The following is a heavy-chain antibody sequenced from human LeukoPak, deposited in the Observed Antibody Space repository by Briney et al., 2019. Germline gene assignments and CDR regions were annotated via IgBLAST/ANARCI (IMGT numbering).Heavy chain of an antibody. CDR3: AREGYCSSTSCYGFDP. D-gene: IGHD2-2*01. CDR1: GGSISSGGYY. CDR2: IYCSGST. J-gene: IGHJ5*02. Sequence: PSETLSLTCTVSGGSISSGGYYWSWIRQHPGKGLEWIGYIYCSGSTYYNPSLKSRVTISVDTSKNQFSLKLSSVTAADTAVYYCAREGYCSSTSCYGFDPWGQGTLVTVSS. V-gene: IGHV4-31*03.